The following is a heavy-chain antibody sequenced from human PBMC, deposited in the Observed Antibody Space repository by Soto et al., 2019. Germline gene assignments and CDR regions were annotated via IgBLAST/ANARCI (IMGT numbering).Heavy chain of an antibody. CDR2: ISGNGEII. J-gene: IGHJ4*02. Sequence: VGSLRLSCASSEFTFSDYYIHLIRRAPGKGLEWISYISGNGEIIQYAASARGRFTISRDNAENSVYLEMDSLRAEDTALYYCARDVDADFRTDFDYWGRGTLVTVS. V-gene: IGHV3-11*01. CDR1: EFTFSDYY. D-gene: IGHD4-17*01. CDR3: ARDVDADFRTDFDY.